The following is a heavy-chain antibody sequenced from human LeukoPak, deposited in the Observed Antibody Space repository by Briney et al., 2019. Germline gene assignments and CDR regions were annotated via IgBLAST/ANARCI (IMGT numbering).Heavy chain of an antibody. CDR1: GFTFSSYA. CDR3: ARGGSTVTDFDY. Sequence: PGGSLRLSCAASGFTFSSYAMSWVRQAPGKGLEWVSAISGSGGNTYYADSVRGRFTISRDNSKNTLYLQVNSLRAKDTAVYYCARGGSTVTDFDYWGQGTLVTVSS. CDR2: ISGSGGNT. V-gene: IGHV3-23*01. D-gene: IGHD4-17*01. J-gene: IGHJ4*02.